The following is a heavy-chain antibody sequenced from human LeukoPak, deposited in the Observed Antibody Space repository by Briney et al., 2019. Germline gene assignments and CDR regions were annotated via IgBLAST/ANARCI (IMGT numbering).Heavy chain of an antibody. J-gene: IGHJ5*02. CDR1: GYTFTSYG. Sequence: ASVKVSCKASGYTFTSYGISWVRQAPGQGLEWMGWIGAYNGNTNYAQKLQGRVTMTTDTSTSTAYMELRSLRSDDTAVYYCARVGDCSSTSCYRDWFDPWGQGTLVTVSS. CDR2: IGAYNGNT. D-gene: IGHD2-2*01. V-gene: IGHV1-18*01. CDR3: ARVGDCSSTSCYRDWFDP.